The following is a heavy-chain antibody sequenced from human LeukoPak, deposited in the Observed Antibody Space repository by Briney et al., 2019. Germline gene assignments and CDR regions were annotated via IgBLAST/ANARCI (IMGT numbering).Heavy chain of an antibody. J-gene: IGHJ4*02. CDR1: GGSVTITNW. CDR3: AREGGFYRPLDY. Sequence: SGTLSLTCGVSGGSVTITNWWTWVRQLPGKGLEWIGAVHLDGRSNYNPSLKSRLTMSVDLSENHISLKLTSVTAADTAVYYCAREGGFYRPLDYSGQGTLVTVSS. V-gene: IGHV4-4*02. CDR2: VHLDGRS. D-gene: IGHD3-3*01.